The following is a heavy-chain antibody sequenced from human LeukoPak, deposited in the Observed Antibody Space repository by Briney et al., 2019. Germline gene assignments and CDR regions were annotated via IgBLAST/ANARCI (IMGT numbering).Heavy chain of an antibody. Sequence: GGSLRLSCAASGFTFSSYGMHWVRQAPGKGLEWVAFIRYDGSNKYYADSVKGRFTISRDNSKNTLYLQMNSLRAEDTAVYYCAKDLTMIVVVIFVGFDYWGQGTLVTVSS. V-gene: IGHV3-30*02. CDR1: GFTFSSYG. CDR2: IRYDGSNK. D-gene: IGHD3-22*01. J-gene: IGHJ4*02. CDR3: AKDLTMIVVVIFVGFDY.